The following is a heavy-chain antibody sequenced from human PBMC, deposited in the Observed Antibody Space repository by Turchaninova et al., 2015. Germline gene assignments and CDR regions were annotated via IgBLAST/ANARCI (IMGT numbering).Heavy chain of an antibody. CDR1: GFSLSTSGVG. Sequence: QITLKESGPTLVKPTQTLTLTCTFSGFSLSTSGVGVGWIRQPPGKALEWLALIYWDDDKRYSPSMKGRLTSTQDSLKTQVVLAMTNMDPVDTATYYCAHRRPQRERPGFSDAFDIWGQGTMVTVSS. CDR2: IYWDDDK. V-gene: IGHV2-5*02. J-gene: IGHJ3*02. D-gene: IGHD1-1*01. CDR3: AHRRPQRERPGFSDAFDI.